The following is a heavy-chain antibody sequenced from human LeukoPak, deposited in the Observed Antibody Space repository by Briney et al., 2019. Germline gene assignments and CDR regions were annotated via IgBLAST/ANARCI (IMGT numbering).Heavy chain of an antibody. D-gene: IGHD6-13*01. Sequence: KASETLSLTCTVSGCSISSSSSYYWGWIRQPPGKGLEWIGCIYYTGSTYYNPSLKSRVTISVDTSKNQFSLKLSSVTAADTAVYYCARLISSSSWYGNYYYYYYMDVWGKGTTVTISS. J-gene: IGHJ6*03. V-gene: IGHV4-39*01. CDR2: IYYTGST. CDR1: GCSISSSSSYY. CDR3: ARLISSSSWYGNYYYYYYMDV.